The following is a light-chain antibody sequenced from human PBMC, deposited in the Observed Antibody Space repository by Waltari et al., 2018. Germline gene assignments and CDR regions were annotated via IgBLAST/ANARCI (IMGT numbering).Light chain of an antibody. CDR2: DVS. CDR3: QQSDIVPLT. J-gene: IGKJ4*01. CDR1: QAIKY. Sequence: DIQMTQSPSSLSASVGDRVTITCRAGQAIKYLNWYQQKAGRAPKLLIYDVSHLQSGVSSRFSGTGSGTDFALTISGLRPEDFATYYCQQSDIVPLTFGGGTKVDIK. V-gene: IGKV1-39*01.